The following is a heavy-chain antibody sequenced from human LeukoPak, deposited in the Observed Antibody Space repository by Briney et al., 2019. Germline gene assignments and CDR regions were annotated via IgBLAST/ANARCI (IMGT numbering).Heavy chain of an antibody. CDR2: IYYSGST. Sequence: SETLSLTCTVSGGSISSSSYYWGWIRQPPGKGLEWIGSIYYSGSTYYNPSLKSRVTISLDTSKNHFSLKLSSVTAADTAVYYCARDQTYSGSGIYTYFDSWGQGILVTVSS. V-gene: IGHV4-39*02. CDR1: GGSISSSSYY. CDR3: ARDQTYSGSGIYTYFDS. D-gene: IGHD3-10*01. J-gene: IGHJ4*02.